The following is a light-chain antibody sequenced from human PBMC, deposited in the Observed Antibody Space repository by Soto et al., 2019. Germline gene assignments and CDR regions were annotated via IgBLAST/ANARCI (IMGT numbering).Light chain of an antibody. J-gene: IGLJ3*02. CDR3: AAWDDSLNGWV. Sequence: SVVTQPPSVSEAPRQRVTISCSGSSSNIGNNAVNWYQQLPGKAPKLLIYYDDLLPSGVSDRFSGSKSGTSASLAISGLQSEDEADYYCAAWDDSLNGWVFGGGTKVTVL. CDR1: SSNIGNNA. V-gene: IGLV1-36*01. CDR2: YDD.